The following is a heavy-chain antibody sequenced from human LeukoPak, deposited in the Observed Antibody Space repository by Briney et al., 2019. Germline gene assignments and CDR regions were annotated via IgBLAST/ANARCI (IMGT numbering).Heavy chain of an antibody. CDR1: GGSISTYF. V-gene: IGHV4-59*01. Sequence: SETLTLTCTVSGGSISTYFWSWIRQPPGQGLEWIGYIYNSGSTNYNPSLKSRVPISVDTSKNQFSLHLSSVTAADAAIYYCARERGGGNYHFDYWGQGTLVTVSS. CDR3: ARERGGGNYHFDY. J-gene: IGHJ4*02. CDR2: IYNSGST. D-gene: IGHD1-26*01.